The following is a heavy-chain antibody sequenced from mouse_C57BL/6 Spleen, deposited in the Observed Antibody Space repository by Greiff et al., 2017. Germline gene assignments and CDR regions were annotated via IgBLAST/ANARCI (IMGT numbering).Heavy chain of an antibody. CDR1: GYTFTSYW. CDR3: ARSYYGSSFDY. CDR2: IHTNSGST. J-gene: IGHJ2*01. D-gene: IGHD1-1*01. Sequence: QVQLQQPGAELVKPGASVKLSCKASGYTFTSYWMHWVKQRPGQGLEWIGMIHTNSGSTNYNEKFKSKATLTVDKSSSTAYMQLSSLTSEDSAVYYCARSYYGSSFDYWGQGTTLTVSS. V-gene: IGHV1-64*01.